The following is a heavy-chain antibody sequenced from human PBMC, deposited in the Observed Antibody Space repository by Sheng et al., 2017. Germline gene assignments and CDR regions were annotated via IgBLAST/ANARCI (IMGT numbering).Heavy chain of an antibody. J-gene: IGHJ4*02. CDR1: GGSISSYY. CDR3: ARSIAARPLKWN. V-gene: IGHV4-59*01. Sequence: QVQLQESGPGLVKPSETLSLTCTVSGGSISSYYWSWIRQPPGKGLEWIGYIYYSGSTNYNPSLKSRVTISVDTSKNQFSLKLSSVTAADTAVYYCARSIAARPLKWNWGQGTLVTVSS. CDR2: IYYSGST. D-gene: IGHD6-6*01.